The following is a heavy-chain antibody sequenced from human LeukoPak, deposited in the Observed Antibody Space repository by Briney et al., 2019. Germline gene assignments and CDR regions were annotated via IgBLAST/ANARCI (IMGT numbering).Heavy chain of an antibody. D-gene: IGHD3-16*01. Sequence: GGSLRLSCAASGFIFSSYAMSWVRQAPGKGLEWVSTISNSDGSTYYADSVKGRFSISRDNAENTLYLQMNSLRADDTAVYYWPKQPVYLWWGQETLVTVSP. CDR1: GFIFSSYA. CDR2: ISNSDGST. J-gene: IGHJ4*02. V-gene: IGHV3-23*01. CDR3: PKQPVYLW.